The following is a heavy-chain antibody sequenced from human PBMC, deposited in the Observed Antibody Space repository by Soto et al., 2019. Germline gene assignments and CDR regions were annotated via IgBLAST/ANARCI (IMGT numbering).Heavy chain of an antibody. CDR3: AKNSGYSYGFPTDF. V-gene: IGHV3-30*18. CDR1: GFTFSSYV. J-gene: IGHJ4*02. Sequence: QVQLVESGGGVVQPGRSLRLSCAASGFTFSSYVMHWVRQAPGKGLEWVALISYDGSNKYYADSVKGRFTISRDNSKNTLYLQMNSLRAEDTAVYYCAKNSGYSYGFPTDFWGQGTLVTVSS. CDR2: ISYDGSNK. D-gene: IGHD5-18*01.